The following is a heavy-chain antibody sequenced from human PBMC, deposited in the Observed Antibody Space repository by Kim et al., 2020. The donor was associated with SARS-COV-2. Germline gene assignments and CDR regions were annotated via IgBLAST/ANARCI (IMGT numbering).Heavy chain of an antibody. CDR1: GGSISSYY. CDR3: ARGSSPGSPARFDP. D-gene: IGHD3-10*01. CDR2: IHDTGTT. Sequence: SETLSLTCTVSGGSISSYYWSWIRQPPGKGLEWVGFIHDTGTTRYNPSPKSRLSIAIDTSKKQFSLKVNSLTAADTAVYYCARGSSPGSPARFDPWGQGT. V-gene: IGHV4-59*13. J-gene: IGHJ5*02.